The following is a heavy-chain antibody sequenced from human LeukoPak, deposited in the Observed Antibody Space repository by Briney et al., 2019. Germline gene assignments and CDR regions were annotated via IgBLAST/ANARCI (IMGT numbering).Heavy chain of an antibody. Sequence: SETLSLTCTVSGGSISSSSYYWGWIRQPPGRGLEWIGSIYYSGSTYYNPSLKSRVTISVDTSKNQFSLKLSSVTAADTAVYYCARQDGDIYDILTIYGMDVWGQGTTATVSS. V-gene: IGHV4-39*01. D-gene: IGHD3-9*01. CDR2: IYYSGST. J-gene: IGHJ6*02. CDR1: GGSISSSSYY. CDR3: ARQDGDIYDILTIYGMDV.